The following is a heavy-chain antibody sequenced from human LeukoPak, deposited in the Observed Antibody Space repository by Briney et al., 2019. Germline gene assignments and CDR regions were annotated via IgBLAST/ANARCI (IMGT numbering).Heavy chain of an antibody. J-gene: IGHJ4*02. CDR2: INHSGNT. Sequence: PSETLSLTCTVSGHSINSGYYWGWIRQPPGKGLEWIGSINHSGNTYYSPSLKSRVTISVDTSKNQFSLNLSSVTAADTAVYYCATDLGYSYGYDYWGQGTLVTVSS. CDR3: ATDLGYSYGYDY. D-gene: IGHD5-18*01. CDR1: GHSINSGYY. V-gene: IGHV4-38-2*02.